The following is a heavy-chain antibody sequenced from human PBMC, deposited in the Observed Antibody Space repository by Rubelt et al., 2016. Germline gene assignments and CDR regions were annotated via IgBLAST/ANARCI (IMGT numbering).Heavy chain of an antibody. J-gene: IGHJ6*02. CDR3: ARDGPIQLPSYGMDV. V-gene: IGHV3-53*05. Sequence: RGLEWVSVIYSGGSTYYADSVKGRFTISRDNSKNTLYLQMNSLRAEDTAVYYCARDGPIQLPSYGMDVWGQGTTVTVSS. CDR2: IYSGGST. D-gene: IGHD5-18*01.